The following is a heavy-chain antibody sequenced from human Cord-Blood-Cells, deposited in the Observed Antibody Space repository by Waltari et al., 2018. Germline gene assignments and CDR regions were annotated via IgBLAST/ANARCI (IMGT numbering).Heavy chain of an antibody. D-gene: IGHD3-3*01. V-gene: IGHV3-53*01. J-gene: IGHJ5*02. CDR1: GFTVSSNY. CDR2: IYSGVST. CDR3: ARSFRFLEWLGWFDP. Sequence: EVQLVESGGGLIQPGGSLRLSCAASGFTVSSNYMSWVRRAPGKGLDWISDIYSGVSTYYADSVKGRFTISRDNSKNTLYLQMNSLRAEDTAVYYCARSFRFLEWLGWFDPWGQGTLVTVSS.